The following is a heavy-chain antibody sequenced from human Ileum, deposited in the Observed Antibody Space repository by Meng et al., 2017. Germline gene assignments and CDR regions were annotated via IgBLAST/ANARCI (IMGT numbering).Heavy chain of an antibody. CDR2: IYYSGYT. V-gene: IGHV4-39*07. D-gene: IGHD2-21*02. J-gene: IGHJ5*02. CDR1: GGSVSSSSYY. CDR3: ARGVTIGQNKWFDP. Sequence: QPQLTGSGPGRVKPSGTLPLTCTGSGGSVSSSSYYWGWIRQPPGKGLEWIGTIYYSGYTYYNPSLKSRVTISLDKSKNQVSLDLTSVTAADTAVYYCARGVTIGQNKWFDPWGQGTLVTVSS.